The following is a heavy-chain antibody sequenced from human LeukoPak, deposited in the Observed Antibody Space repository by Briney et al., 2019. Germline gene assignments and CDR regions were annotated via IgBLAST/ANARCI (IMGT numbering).Heavy chain of an antibody. D-gene: IGHD2-15*01. CDR3: ARDLRYCSGGSCSGEDAFDI. CDR2: ISAYNGNT. Sequence: ASVKVSCKASGYTFTSYGISWVRQAPGQGLEWMGWISAYNGNTNYAQKLQGRVTMTTDTSTSTAYMELRSLRSDDTAVYYCARDLRYCSGGSCSGEDAFDIWGQGTMVTVSS. CDR1: GYTFTSYG. V-gene: IGHV1-18*01. J-gene: IGHJ3*02.